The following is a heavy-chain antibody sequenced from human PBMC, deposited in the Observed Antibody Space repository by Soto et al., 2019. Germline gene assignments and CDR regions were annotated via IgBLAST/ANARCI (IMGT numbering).Heavy chain of an antibody. J-gene: IGHJ5*02. CDR1: GYTFTSYA. CDR3: ARVSHYCTNGVCYPDWFDP. CDR2: INAGNGNT. Sequence: GASVKVSCKASGYTFTSYAMHWVRQAPGQRLEWMGWINAGNGNTKYSQKFQGRVTITRDTSASTAYMELSSLRSEDTAVYYCARVSHYCTNGVCYPDWFDPWGQGTLVTVSS. V-gene: IGHV1-3*01. D-gene: IGHD2-8*01.